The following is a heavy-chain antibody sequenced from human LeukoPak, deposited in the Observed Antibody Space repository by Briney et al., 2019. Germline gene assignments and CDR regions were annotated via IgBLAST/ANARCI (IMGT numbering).Heavy chain of an antibody. CDR2: IYYSGST. V-gene: IGHV4-39*07. D-gene: IGHD5-12*01. Sequence: SETLSLTCTVSGGSISSSSYYWGWIRQPPGKGLEWIGSIYYSGSTYYNPSLKSRVTISVDTSKNQFSLKLSSVTAADTVVYYCTRVATVSNFDYWGQGTLVTVSS. CDR1: GGSISSSSYY. CDR3: TRVATVSNFDY. J-gene: IGHJ4*02.